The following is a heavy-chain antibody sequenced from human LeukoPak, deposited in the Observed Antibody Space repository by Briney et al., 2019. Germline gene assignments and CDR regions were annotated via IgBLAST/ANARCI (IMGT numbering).Heavy chain of an antibody. J-gene: IGHJ4*02. CDR3: ATHLSGSYYN. Sequence: AGSLRLSCAASGFTFSSYAMHWARQAPGKGLEYVSAISSNGGSTYYANSVKGRFTISRDNSKNTLYLQMGSLRAEDMAVYYCATHLSGSYYNWGQGTLVTVSS. D-gene: IGHD1-26*01. V-gene: IGHV3-64*01. CDR1: GFTFSSYA. CDR2: ISSNGGST.